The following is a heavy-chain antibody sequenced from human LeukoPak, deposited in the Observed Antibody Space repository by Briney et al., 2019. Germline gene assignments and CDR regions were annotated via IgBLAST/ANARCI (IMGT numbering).Heavy chain of an antibody. CDR1: GFTFSSFA. CDR2: ISWNSGSI. J-gene: IGHJ5*02. Sequence: GGSPRLSCAASGFTFSSFAMSWVRQGPGKGLEWVSGISWNSGSIGYADSVKGRFTISRDNAKNSLYLQMNSLRAEDTALYYCAKDRIAAAGSNWFDPWGQGTLVTVSS. CDR3: AKDRIAAAGSNWFDP. D-gene: IGHD6-13*01. V-gene: IGHV3-9*01.